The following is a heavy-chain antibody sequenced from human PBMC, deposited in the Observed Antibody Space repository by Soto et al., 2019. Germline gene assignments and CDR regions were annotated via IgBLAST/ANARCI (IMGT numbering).Heavy chain of an antibody. CDR2: IKSNVDGGTA. CDR1: GITFSSTW. CDR3: TTAVRASSPLCDN. V-gene: IGHV3-15*01. D-gene: IGHD1-26*01. Sequence: EVQLVESGGGLVKPGGSLRLSCAASGITFSSTWMSWVRQAPGKGLEWVGRIKSNVDGGTADYAPPVRGRFTISRDESKATLYLQMDSLRIEDTAVYYCTTAVRASSPLCDNCGQGTLVTVSS. J-gene: IGHJ4*02.